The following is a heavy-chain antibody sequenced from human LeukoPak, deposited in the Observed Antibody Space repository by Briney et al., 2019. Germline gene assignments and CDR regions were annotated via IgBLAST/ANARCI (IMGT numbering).Heavy chain of an antibody. J-gene: IGHJ4*02. CDR2: ISYDGSNK. V-gene: IGHV3-30-3*01. D-gene: IGHD3-9*01. CDR3: ARDNSFDWWGAFDY. Sequence: PGGSLRLSCAASGFTFSSCAMHWVRQAPGKGLEWVAVISYDGSNKYYADSVKGRFTISRDNSKNTLYLQMNSLRAEDTAVYYCARDNSFDWWGAFDYWGQGTLVTVSS. CDR1: GFTFSSCA.